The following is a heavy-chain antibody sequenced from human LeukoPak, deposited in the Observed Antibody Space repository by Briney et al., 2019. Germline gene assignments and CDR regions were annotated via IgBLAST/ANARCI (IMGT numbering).Heavy chain of an antibody. V-gene: IGHV1-8*02. Sequence: ASVKVSCKASGGTFSSYAISWVRQAPGQGLEWMGWMNPNSGNTGYAQKFQGRVTMTRNTSISTAYMELSSLRSEDTAVYYCARGAIVVVVAASWFDPWGQGTLVTVSS. J-gene: IGHJ5*02. CDR1: GGTFSSYA. D-gene: IGHD2-15*01. CDR2: MNPNSGNT. CDR3: ARGAIVVVVAASWFDP.